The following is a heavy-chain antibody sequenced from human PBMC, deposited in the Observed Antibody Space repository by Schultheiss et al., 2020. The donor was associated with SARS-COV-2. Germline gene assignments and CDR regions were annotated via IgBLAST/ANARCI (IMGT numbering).Heavy chain of an antibody. CDR2: MNHSGST. V-gene: IGHV4-34*01. D-gene: IGHD6-19*01. CDR1: GGSFSGYS. CDR3: ARGGWYYYYGMDV. Sequence: SETLSLTCAVYGGSFSGYSWSWIRQPPGKGLEWIGEMNHSGSTNYNPSLKSRVTISVDTSKNQFSLKLSSVTAADTAVYYCARGGWYYYYGMDVWGQGTTVTVSS. J-gene: IGHJ6*02.